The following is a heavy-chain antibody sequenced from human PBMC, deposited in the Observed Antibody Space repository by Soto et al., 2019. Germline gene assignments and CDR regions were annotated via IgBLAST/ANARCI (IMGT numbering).Heavy chain of an antibody. CDR1: GYTFTSYG. CDR3: ARGVVVPLPDPPYYYYYMDA. D-gene: IGHD2-15*01. V-gene: IGHV1-18*01. J-gene: IGHJ6*03. CDR2: ISAYNGNT. Sequence: ASVKVSCKASGYTFTSYGIRWVRQAPGQGLEWMGWISAYNGNTNYAQKLQGRVTMTTDTSTSTAYMELRSLRSDDTAVYYCARGVVVPLPDPPYYYYYMDAWGKGTTVTVSS.